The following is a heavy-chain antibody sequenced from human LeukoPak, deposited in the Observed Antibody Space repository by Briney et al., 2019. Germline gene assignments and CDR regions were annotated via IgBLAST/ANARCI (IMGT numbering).Heavy chain of an antibody. V-gene: IGHV4-30-4*01. J-gene: IGHJ3*02. D-gene: IGHD5-18*01. Sequence: SETLSLTCTVSGGSISSGDYYWSWIRQPPGKGLEWIGYIYYSGSTYYNPSLKSRVTISVDTSKNQFSLKLGSVTAADTAVYYCARGDTAMVHNAFDIWGQGTMVTVSS. CDR3: ARGDTAMVHNAFDI. CDR2: IYYSGST. CDR1: GGSISSGDYY.